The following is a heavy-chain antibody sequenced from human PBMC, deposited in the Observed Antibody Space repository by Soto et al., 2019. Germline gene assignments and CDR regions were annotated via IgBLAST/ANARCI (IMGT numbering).Heavy chain of an antibody. CDR1: GTSISSYY. J-gene: IGHJ4*02. CDR2: IHYSGTT. CDR3: ARYNSYAIDY. Sequence: SETLSLTCTVSGTSISSYYWSWIRQPPGKGLEWIANIHYSGTTNYNPSLASRVTLSVDASKNQFSLKMTSVTAADRAMYFCARYNSYAIDYWGRGTLVTVSS. D-gene: IGHD2-8*01. V-gene: IGHV4-59*01.